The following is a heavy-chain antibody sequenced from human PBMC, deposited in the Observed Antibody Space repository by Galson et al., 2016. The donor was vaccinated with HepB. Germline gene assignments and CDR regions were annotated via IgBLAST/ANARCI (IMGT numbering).Heavy chain of an antibody. CDR1: GGSVGASY. D-gene: IGHD5-24*01. V-gene: IGHV4-59*02. J-gene: IGHJ3*02. CDR2: IYYSGST. CDR3: ARHAERWLQRAFDI. Sequence: ETLSLTCSVSGGSVGASYWSWIRQPPGKTLEWIGYIYYSGSTTYNPSLRSRVTLSMDTDTSTTHFSLKLTSVTAADTAVYYCARHAERWLQRAFDIWGRGTMVSVSS.